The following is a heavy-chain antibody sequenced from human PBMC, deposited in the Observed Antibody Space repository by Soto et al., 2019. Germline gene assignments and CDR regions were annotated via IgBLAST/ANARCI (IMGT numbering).Heavy chain of an antibody. CDR2: INHSGST. Sequence: SETLSLTCAVYGGSFSGYYWSWIRQPPGKGLEWIGEINHSGSTNYNPSLKSRVTISVDTSKNQFSLKLSSVTAADTAVYYCARGDIVVVPADRYYYYYYGMDVWGQGTTVTVSS. CDR3: ARGDIVVVPADRYYYYYYGMDV. J-gene: IGHJ6*02. D-gene: IGHD2-2*01. CDR1: GGSFSGYY. V-gene: IGHV4-34*01.